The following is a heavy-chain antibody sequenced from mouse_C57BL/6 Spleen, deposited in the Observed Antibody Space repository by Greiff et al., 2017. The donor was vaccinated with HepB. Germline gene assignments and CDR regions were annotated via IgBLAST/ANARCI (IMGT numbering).Heavy chain of an antibody. CDR3: AREGVPYWYFDV. Sequence: EVQLVESEGGLVQPGRSMKLSCTASGFTFSDYYMAWVRQVPEKGLEWVANINYDGSSTYYLDSLKSRFIISRDNAKNILYLQMSSLKSEDTATYYCAREGVPYWYFDVWGTGTTVTVSS. CDR2: INYDGSST. CDR1: GFTFSDYY. V-gene: IGHV5-16*01. J-gene: IGHJ1*03.